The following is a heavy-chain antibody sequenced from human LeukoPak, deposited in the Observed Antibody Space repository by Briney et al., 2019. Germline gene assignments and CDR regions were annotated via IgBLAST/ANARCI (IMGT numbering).Heavy chain of an antibody. D-gene: IGHD2-2*01. J-gene: IGHJ4*02. CDR2: ISAYNGNT. CDR3: ASGSGLLPAAFDFDY. V-gene: IGHV1-18*01. CDR1: GYTIVSYG. Sequence: ASVKVSCKASGYTIVSYGITWVRQAPGHGLEWMGWISAYNGNTRYPQNFQGRVTMTKDTSTSTAYVELRSLRFDDTAVYYRASGSGLLPAAFDFDYWGQGTLVTVSS.